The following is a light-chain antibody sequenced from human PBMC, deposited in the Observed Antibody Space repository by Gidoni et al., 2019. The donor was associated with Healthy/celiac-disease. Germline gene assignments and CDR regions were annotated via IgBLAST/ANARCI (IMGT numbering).Light chain of an antibody. J-gene: IGLJ2*01. CDR1: NIGSKN. Sequence: SYELTQPLSVSVALGQTAMITCGGNNIGSKNVNWYQQKPGQAPVLVIYRDSNRPSGIPERFSGSNSGNTATMTISRAQAGDEADYYCQVWDSSTVVFGGGTKLTVL. CDR2: RDS. CDR3: QVWDSSTVV. V-gene: IGLV3-9*01.